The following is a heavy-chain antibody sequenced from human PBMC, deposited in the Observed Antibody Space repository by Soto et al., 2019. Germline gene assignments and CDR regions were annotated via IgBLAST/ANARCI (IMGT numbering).Heavy chain of an antibody. CDR2: LSSSSSYI. V-gene: IGHV3-21*01. Sequence: EVQLVESGGGLVKPGGSLRLSCAASGFTLSSHAINWVRQAPGKGLDWVSFLSSSSSYIYYADSVKGRFTISRDNAKNSLYLQMNSLRAEDTAVYYCARSSDYNYYFDYWGQGALVTVSS. CDR3: ARSSDYNYYFDY. CDR1: GFTLSSHA. J-gene: IGHJ4*02. D-gene: IGHD3-22*01.